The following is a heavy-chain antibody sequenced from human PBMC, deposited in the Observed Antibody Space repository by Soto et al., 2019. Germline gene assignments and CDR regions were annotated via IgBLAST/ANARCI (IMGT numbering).Heavy chain of an antibody. CDR2: IIPIFGTA. Sequence: KGYRKSAGCGNSSYVISRGRKNPGQGLEWMGGIIPIFGTANYAQKFQGRVTITADESTSTAYMELSSLRSEDTAVYYCATDHDSSGFDGPVWGQGPLVTSPQ. CDR1: GCGNSSYV. V-gene: IGHV1-69*01. J-gene: IGHJ4*02. D-gene: IGHD3-22*01. CDR3: ATDHDSSGFDGPV.